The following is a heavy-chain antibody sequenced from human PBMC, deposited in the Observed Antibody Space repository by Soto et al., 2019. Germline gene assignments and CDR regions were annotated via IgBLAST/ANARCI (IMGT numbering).Heavy chain of an antibody. Sequence: SETLSLPCSVYGWSFSGYYWSWIRQPPGKGLEWIGEINHSGSTNYNPSLKSRVTISVDTSKNQFSLKLSSVTAADTAVYYCARGSYDSSGYYYGVYYYYYYGMDVWGQGTTVTVSS. CDR1: GWSFSGYY. CDR2: INHSGST. CDR3: ARGSYDSSGYYYGVYYYYYYGMDV. V-gene: IGHV4-34*01. J-gene: IGHJ6*02. D-gene: IGHD3-22*01.